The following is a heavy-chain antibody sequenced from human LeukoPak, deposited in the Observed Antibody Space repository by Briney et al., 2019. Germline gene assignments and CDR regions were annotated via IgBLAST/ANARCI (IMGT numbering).Heavy chain of an antibody. J-gene: IGHJ4*02. CDR2: ISWNSGSI. CDR1: GFTFDDYA. D-gene: IGHD1-26*01. Sequence: GGSLRLSYAASGFTFDDYAMHWVRQAPGKGLEWVSGISWNSGSIGYADSVKGRFTISRDNAKNSLYLQMNSLRAEDTALYYCAKDSGSYYGSSFDYWGQGTLVTVSS. V-gene: IGHV3-9*01. CDR3: AKDSGSYYGSSFDY.